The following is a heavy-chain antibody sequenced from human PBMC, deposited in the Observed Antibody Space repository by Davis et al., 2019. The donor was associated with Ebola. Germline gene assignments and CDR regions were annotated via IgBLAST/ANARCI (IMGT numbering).Heavy chain of an antibody. D-gene: IGHD6-6*01. Sequence: PGGSLRLSCAASGFTFSSYWMHWVRQAPGKGLVWVSRINSDGSSTSYADSVKGRFTISRDNAKNTLYLQMNSLRAEDTAVYYCASSSIAARPGYYYGMDVWGQGTTVTVSS. CDR1: GFTFSSYW. J-gene: IGHJ6*02. CDR3: ASSSIAARPGYYYGMDV. CDR2: INSDGSST. V-gene: IGHV3-74*01.